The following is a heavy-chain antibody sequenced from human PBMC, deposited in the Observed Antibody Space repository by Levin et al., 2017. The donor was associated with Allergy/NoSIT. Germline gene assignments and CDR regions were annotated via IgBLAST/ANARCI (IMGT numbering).Heavy chain of an antibody. V-gene: IGHV4-59*01. J-gene: IGHJ5*02. CDR3: ARVKGIFGVVITPKANWFDP. Sequence: GSLRLSCTVSGGSISSYYWSWIRQPPGKGLEWIGYIYYSGSTNYNPSLKSRVTISVDTSKNQFSLKLSSVTAADTAVYYCARVKGIFGVVITPKANWFDPWGQGSLVTVSS. D-gene: IGHD3-3*01. CDR1: GGSISSYY. CDR2: IYYSGST.